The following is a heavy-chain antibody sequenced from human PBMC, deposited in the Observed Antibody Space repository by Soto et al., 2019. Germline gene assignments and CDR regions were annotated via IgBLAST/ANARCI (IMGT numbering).Heavy chain of an antibody. V-gene: IGHV3-48*01. Sequence: GGSLRLSCAASGFTFSDYWMHWVRQAPGKGLEWVSYINSSSSTIYYADSVKGRFTISRDNSKNALYLQMNSLRAEDTAVYHCAKGWSDYFDSWGQGTLVTVSS. D-gene: IGHD2-15*01. CDR1: GFTFSDYW. J-gene: IGHJ4*02. CDR3: AKGWSDYFDS. CDR2: INSSSSTI.